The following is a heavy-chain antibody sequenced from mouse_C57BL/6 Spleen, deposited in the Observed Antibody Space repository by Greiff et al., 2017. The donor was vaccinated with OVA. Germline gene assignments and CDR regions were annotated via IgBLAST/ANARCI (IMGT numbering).Heavy chain of an antibody. J-gene: IGHJ2*01. V-gene: IGHV1-63*01. Sequence: VQLQESGAELVRPGTSVKMSCKASGYTFTNYWIGWAKQRPGHGLEWIGDIYPGGGYTNYNEKFKGKATLTADKSSSTAYMQFSSLTSEDSAIYYCARRYYGSSYYLYYFDYWGQGTTLTVSS. CDR1: GYTFTNYW. D-gene: IGHD1-1*01. CDR3: ARRYYGSSYYLYYFDY. CDR2: IYPGGGYT.